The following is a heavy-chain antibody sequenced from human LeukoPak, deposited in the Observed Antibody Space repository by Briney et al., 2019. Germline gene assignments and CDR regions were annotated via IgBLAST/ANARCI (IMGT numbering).Heavy chain of an antibody. J-gene: IGHJ4*02. D-gene: IGHD4-11*01. Sequence: GGSLRLSCAASGFTFSASVMHWVRQASGKGLEWVGRIRSKADNYATAYAASVNGRFTISRDDSKNTAYLQMNSLKTEDTALYYCTTFFDYTNDYWGQGTLVTVSS. CDR2: IRSKADNYAT. CDR1: GFTFSASV. CDR3: TTFFDYTNDY. V-gene: IGHV3-73*01.